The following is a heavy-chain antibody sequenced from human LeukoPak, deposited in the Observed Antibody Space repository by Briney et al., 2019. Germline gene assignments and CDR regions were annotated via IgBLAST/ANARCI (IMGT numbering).Heavy chain of an antibody. V-gene: IGHV4-59*01. CDR3: ARAYYGSGSYYSFDY. D-gene: IGHD3-10*01. Sequence: PSETLSLTCTVSGGSITPYYWDWLRQPPGKGLEWIGYIYYSGSTNYNPSLKSRVTISIDTSKNQFSLKLSSVTAADTAVYYCARAYYGSGSYYSFDYWGQGTLVTVSS. CDR2: IYYSGST. J-gene: IGHJ4*02. CDR1: GGSITPYY.